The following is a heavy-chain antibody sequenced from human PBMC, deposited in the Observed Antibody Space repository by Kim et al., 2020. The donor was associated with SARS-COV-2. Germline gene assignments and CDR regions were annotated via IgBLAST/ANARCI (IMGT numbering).Heavy chain of an antibody. CDR1: GFTFSSYS. CDR2: ISSSSTYI. Sequence: GGSLRLSCAASGFTFSSYSMNWVRQAPGKGLGWVSSISSSSTYIHYADSVKGRFTISRDNAKNSLYLQMNSLRAEDTAVYYCARGPYDILTSYYSLDYWGQGTLVTVSS. CDR3: ARGPYDILTSYYSLDY. V-gene: IGHV3-21*01. J-gene: IGHJ4*02. D-gene: IGHD3-9*01.